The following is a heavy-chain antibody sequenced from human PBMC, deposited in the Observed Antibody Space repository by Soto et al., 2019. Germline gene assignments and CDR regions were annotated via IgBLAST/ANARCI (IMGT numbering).Heavy chain of an antibody. CDR1: GFTFSSYA. J-gene: IGHJ4*02. CDR2: ISYDGSNK. CDR3: ARANTYYYDSSGYHCDY. D-gene: IGHD3-22*01. Sequence: QVQLVESGGGVVQPGRSLRLSCAASGFTFSSYAMHWVRQAPGKGLGWVAVISYDGSNKYYADSVKGRFTISRDNSKNTLYLQMNSLRAEDTAVYYCARANTYYYDSSGYHCDYWGQGTLVTVSS. V-gene: IGHV3-30-3*01.